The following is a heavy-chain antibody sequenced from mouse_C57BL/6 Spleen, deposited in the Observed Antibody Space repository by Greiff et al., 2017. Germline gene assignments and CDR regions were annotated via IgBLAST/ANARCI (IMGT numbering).Heavy chain of an antibody. CDR2: INPSSGYT. Sequence: QVQLKQSGAELARPGASVKMSCKASGYTFTSYTMHWVKQRPGQGLEWIGYINPSSGYTKYNQKFKDKATLTADKSSSTAYMQLSSLTSEDSAVYYCARRGGTGAMDYWGQGTSVTVSS. D-gene: IGHD4-1*01. V-gene: IGHV1-4*01. CDR3: ARRGGTGAMDY. CDR1: GYTFTSYT. J-gene: IGHJ4*01.